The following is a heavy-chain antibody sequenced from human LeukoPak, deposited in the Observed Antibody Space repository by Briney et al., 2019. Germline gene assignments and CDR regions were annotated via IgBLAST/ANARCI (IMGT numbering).Heavy chain of an antibody. CDR1: GGSISSYY. Sequence: SETLSLTCTVSGGSISSYYWSWIRQPPGKGLEWIGYIYYSGSTNYNPSLKSRVTISVDTSKNQFSLKLSSVTAADTAVYYCARGGYDYVRGSYRYTLFDYWGQGTLVTVSS. CDR3: ARGGYDYVRGSYRYTLFDY. D-gene: IGHD3-16*02. CDR2: IYYSGST. V-gene: IGHV4-59*01. J-gene: IGHJ4*02.